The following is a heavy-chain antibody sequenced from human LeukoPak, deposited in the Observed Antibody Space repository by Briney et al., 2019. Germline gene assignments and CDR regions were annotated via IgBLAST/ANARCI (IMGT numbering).Heavy chain of an antibody. CDR3: ARRIGYYYYMDV. CDR2: VFFNGDT. Sequence: SETLSLTCTYSGGSISSSSYHWGWIRQSPGKGLEWVASVFFNGDTYYNPSLKSRVTISVDTSKNQFSLKLSSVTAADTAVYYCARRIGYYYYMDVWGKGTTVTVSS. CDR1: GGSISSSSYH. D-gene: IGHD1-26*01. V-gene: IGHV4-39*07. J-gene: IGHJ6*03.